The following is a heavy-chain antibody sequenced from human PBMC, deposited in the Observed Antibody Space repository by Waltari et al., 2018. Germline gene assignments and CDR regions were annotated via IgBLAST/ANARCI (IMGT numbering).Heavy chain of an antibody. J-gene: IGHJ4*02. V-gene: IGHV3-30-3*01. D-gene: IGHD6-13*01. CDR1: GFTFSSYA. CDR2: ISYDVSNK. Sequence: QVQLVESGGGVVQPGRSLRLSCAASGFTFSSYAMHWVRQAPGKGLEWVAVISYDVSNKYYADSVKGRFTISRDNSKNTLYLQMNSLRAEDTAVYYCARGGGSSWYEGFDYWGQGTLVTVSS. CDR3: ARGGGSSWYEGFDY.